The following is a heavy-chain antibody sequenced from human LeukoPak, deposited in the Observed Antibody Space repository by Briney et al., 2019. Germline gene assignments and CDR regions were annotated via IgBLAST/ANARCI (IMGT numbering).Heavy chain of an antibody. V-gene: IGHV1-2*02. CDR2: INPNSGGT. J-gene: IGHJ4*02. CDR1: GYTFTGYY. D-gene: IGHD4-17*01. Sequence: ASVKVSCKASGYTFTGYYMHWVRQAPGQGLEWMGWINPNSGGTNYAQKFQGRVTMTRDTSISTAYMELIRLRSDDTAVCYCARDNGDYWFDYWGQGTLVTVSS. CDR3: ARDNGDYWFDY.